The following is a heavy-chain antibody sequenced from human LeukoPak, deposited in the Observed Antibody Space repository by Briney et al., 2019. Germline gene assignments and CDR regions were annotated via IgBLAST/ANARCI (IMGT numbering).Heavy chain of an antibody. CDR3: ARDTSLLRGYFAYNWFDP. CDR1: GGSISSGGYY. J-gene: IGHJ5*02. D-gene: IGHD3-10*01. Sequence: PSETLSLTCTVSGGSISSGGYYWSWIRQHPGKGLEWIGYIYYSGSTYYNPSLKSRVTILIDNSKNQFSLKLSSVAAADTAVYYCARDTSLLRGYFAYNWFDPWGQGTLVTVSS. V-gene: IGHV4-31*03. CDR2: IYYSGST.